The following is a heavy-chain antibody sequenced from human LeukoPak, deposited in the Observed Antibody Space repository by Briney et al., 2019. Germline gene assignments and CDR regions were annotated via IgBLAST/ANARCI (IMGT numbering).Heavy chain of an antibody. V-gene: IGHV3-7*01. CDR2: IKPDGSET. Sequence: GGSLRLSCAASGFTFSSYWMSWVRQAPGKGLEWVANIKPDGSETSYVDSVKGRFTISRDNAKNSLYLQLNSLRAEDTAVYYCARDRNLGESYWGQGTLVTVSS. J-gene: IGHJ4*02. CDR3: ARDRNLGESY. CDR1: GFTFSSYW. D-gene: IGHD3-16*01.